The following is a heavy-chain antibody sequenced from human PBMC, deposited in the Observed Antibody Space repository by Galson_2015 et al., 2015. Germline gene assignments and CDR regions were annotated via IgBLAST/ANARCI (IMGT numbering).Heavy chain of an antibody. CDR3: ARDLNGDSDAFDI. CDR2: IWYDGSNK. V-gene: IGHV3-33*01. D-gene: IGHD2-21*02. J-gene: IGHJ3*02. CDR1: GFTFSSYG. Sequence: SLRLSCAASGFTFSSYGMHWVRQAPGKGLEWVAVIWYDGSNKYYADSVKGRFTISRDNSKNTLYLQMNSLRAEDTAVYYCARDLNGDSDAFDIWGQGTMVTVSS.